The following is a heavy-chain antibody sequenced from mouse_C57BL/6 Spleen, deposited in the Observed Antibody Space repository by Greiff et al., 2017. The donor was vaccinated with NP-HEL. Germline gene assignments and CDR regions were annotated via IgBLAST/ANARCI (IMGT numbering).Heavy chain of an antibody. D-gene: IGHD1-1*01. Sequence: EVQLVESGGGLVKPGGSLKLSCAASGFTFSDYGMHWVAYISSGSSTIYYADTVKGRFTISRDNAKNTLFLQMTSLRSEDTAMYYCAKGDYVSSLWYFDVWGTGTTVTVSS. CDR1: GFTFSDYG. CDR2: ISSGSSTI. J-gene: IGHJ1*03. V-gene: IGHV5-17*01. CDR3: AKGDYVSSLWYFDV.